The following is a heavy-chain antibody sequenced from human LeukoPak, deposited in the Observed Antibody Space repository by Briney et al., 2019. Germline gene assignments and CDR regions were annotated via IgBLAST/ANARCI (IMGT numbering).Heavy chain of an antibody. V-gene: IGHV3-74*01. J-gene: IGHJ4*02. Sequence: GGSLRLSCAASGFTFSSYWMHWVRQVPGKGLVWVARTNPGGSSITYADSVKGRFTISRDNAKNTLYLQMDSLRAEDTGVYYCARTIVATIWPEANFDYWGQGTLVTVSS. CDR2: TNPGGSSI. CDR3: ARTIVATIWPEANFDY. D-gene: IGHD5-12*01. CDR1: GFTFSSYW.